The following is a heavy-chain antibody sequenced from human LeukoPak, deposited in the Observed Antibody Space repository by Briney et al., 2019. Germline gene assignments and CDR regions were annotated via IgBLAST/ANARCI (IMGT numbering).Heavy chain of an antibody. D-gene: IGHD3-16*01. V-gene: IGHV1-18*01. CDR3: ARDGAVGGYWYFDL. J-gene: IGHJ2*01. Sequence: GAPVRVSCKASGYTFTSSGISGLRQSPGHGHEWMGWISAYSGNTNYAQKLQGRVTMTTDTSTSTAYMELRSLRSDDTAVYYCARDGAVGGYWYFDLWGRGTLVTVSS. CDR2: ISAYSGNT. CDR1: GYTFTSSG.